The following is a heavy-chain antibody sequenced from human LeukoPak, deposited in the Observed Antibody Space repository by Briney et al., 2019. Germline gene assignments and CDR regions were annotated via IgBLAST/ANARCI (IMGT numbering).Heavy chain of an antibody. D-gene: IGHD1-26*01. Sequence: ASVKVSCKASGYTFTGYYMHWVRQAPGQGLEWMGWINPNSGGTNYAQKFQGRVTMTRDTSISTAYMELSRLRSDDTAVYYCARAVSSGSYPTTFFFVYWGQGTLVTVSS. V-gene: IGHV1-2*02. CDR3: ARAVSSGSYPTTFFFVY. CDR1: GYTFTGYY. CDR2: INPNSGGT. J-gene: IGHJ4*02.